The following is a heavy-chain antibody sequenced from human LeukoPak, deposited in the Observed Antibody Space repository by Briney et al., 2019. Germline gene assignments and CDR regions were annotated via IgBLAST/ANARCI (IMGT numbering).Heavy chain of an antibody. Sequence: SETLSLTCAVYGGSFSGYYWSWIRQPPGKGLEWIGEINHSGSSNYNPSLKSRVTISVDTSKNQFSLKLSSVTAADTAVYYCARGPGWNYFDYWGQGTLVTVSS. CDR3: ARGPGWNYFDY. J-gene: IGHJ4*02. D-gene: IGHD6-19*01. V-gene: IGHV4-34*01. CDR1: GGSFSGYY. CDR2: INHSGSS.